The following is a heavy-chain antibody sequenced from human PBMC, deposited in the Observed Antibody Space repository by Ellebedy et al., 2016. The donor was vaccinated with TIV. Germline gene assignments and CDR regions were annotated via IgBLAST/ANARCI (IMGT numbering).Heavy chain of an antibody. V-gene: IGHV4-4*07. CDR2: LYTSGIT. Sequence: MPSETLSLTCTVSGVSVDDHYWNWIRQPAGRGLEWIGRLYTSGITTYNPSPKSRVSMSLDTSNSHSSLKLTSVTAADTAIYYCATNVAAAGTFDFWGQGALVTVSS. CDR3: ATNVAAAGTFDF. J-gene: IGHJ4*02. CDR1: GVSVDDHY. D-gene: IGHD6-13*01.